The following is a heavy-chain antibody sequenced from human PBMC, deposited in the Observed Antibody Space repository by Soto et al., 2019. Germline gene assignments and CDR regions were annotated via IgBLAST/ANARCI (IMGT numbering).Heavy chain of an antibody. J-gene: IGHJ2*01. CDR3: ARHGRSRSSDYVAKWYFDL. D-gene: IGHD5-12*01. Sequence: EVLLVQSGAEVQKPGESLRISCKGSGYTFSNHWIGWVRQLPGKGLEWMGIIYPGDSETRYSPSLEGHISISVDKSIKTAYLRWRSLKASDTAMYYCARHGRSRSSDYVAKWYFDLWGRGTLVTVSS. CDR2: IYPGDSET. V-gene: IGHV5-51*01. CDR1: GYTFSNHW.